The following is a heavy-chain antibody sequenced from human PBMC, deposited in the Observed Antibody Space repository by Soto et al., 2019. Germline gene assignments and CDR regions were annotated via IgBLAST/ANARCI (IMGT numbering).Heavy chain of an antibody. CDR3: ARLLTEGATFREDAFDI. CDR1: RYTFTSHG. V-gene: IGHV1-18*01. D-gene: IGHD1-26*01. CDR2: LSTYNGKT. J-gene: IGHJ3*02. Sequence: QVELMQSGGEVKRPGASVKVSCKSSRYTFTSHGISWVRQAPGQGLEWMGWLSTYNGKTDSAQKFHGRVTMTADTRTNTAYMELRSLRSDDTAVYYCARLLTEGATFREDAFDIWGQGTKVTVSS.